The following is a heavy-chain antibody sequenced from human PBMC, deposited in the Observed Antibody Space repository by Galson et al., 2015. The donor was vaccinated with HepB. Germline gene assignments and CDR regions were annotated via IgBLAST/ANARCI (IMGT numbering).Heavy chain of an antibody. CDR1: GYTFTGYF. J-gene: IGHJ6*02. CDR2: INPNSGGP. CDR3: AREVVVPAALVYNHYGMDV. V-gene: IGHV1-2*02. D-gene: IGHD2-2*01. Sequence: SVTVSCKASGYTFTGYFMHWVRQAPGQGLEWMGWINPNSGGPKYAQRFQGRVTLTTDASISTAYMELDRLTSGDTAVYYCAREVVVPAALVYNHYGMDVWGQGTAVTVSS.